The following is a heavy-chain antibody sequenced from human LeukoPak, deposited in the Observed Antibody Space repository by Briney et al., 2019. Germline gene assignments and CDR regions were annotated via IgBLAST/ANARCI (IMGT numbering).Heavy chain of an antibody. J-gene: IGHJ4*02. CDR2: IYYTGSGST. CDR3: ARHAVYAGSGWAFDY. Sequence: PSETLSLTCTVSGGFISPYYWSWIRQPPGKGLEWIGYIYYTGSGSTGHNPSLKSRVTISVDTSKNQLSLNLNSVTAADTAVYYCARHAVYAGSGWAFDYWGQGTLVTVFS. CDR1: GGFISPYY. V-gene: IGHV4-59*08. D-gene: IGHD6-19*01.